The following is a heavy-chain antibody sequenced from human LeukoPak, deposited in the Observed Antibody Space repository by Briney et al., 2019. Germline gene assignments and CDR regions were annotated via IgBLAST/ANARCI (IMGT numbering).Heavy chain of an antibody. D-gene: IGHD2-2*02. V-gene: IGHV3-11*01. J-gene: IGHJ5*02. Sequence: PGGSLRLSCAASGFTFSDYYMSWIRQAPGKGLEGGSYISSSGSTIYYADSVKGGFTISRDNAKNSLYLQMNSLRAEDTAVYYCARRGYDCSSTSCYIRWFDPWGQGTLVTVSS. CDR1: GFTFSDYY. CDR3: ARRGYDCSSTSCYIRWFDP. CDR2: ISSSGSTI.